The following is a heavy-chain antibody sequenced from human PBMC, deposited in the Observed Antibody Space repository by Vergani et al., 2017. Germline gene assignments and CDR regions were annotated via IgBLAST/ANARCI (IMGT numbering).Heavy chain of an antibody. V-gene: IGHV3-30*04. CDR1: GFTFSSYA. Sequence: QVQLVESGGGVVQPGRSLRLSCAASGFTFSSYAMHWVRQAPGKGLEWVAVISYDGSNKYYADSVKGRFTISRDNSKNTLYLQMNSLRAEDTAVYYCAKDSLWFGESQSYFDYWGQGTLVTVSS. J-gene: IGHJ4*02. CDR3: AKDSLWFGESQSYFDY. CDR2: ISYDGSNK. D-gene: IGHD3-10*01.